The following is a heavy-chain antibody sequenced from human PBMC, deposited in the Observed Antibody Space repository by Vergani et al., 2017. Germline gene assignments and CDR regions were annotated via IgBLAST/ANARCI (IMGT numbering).Heavy chain of an antibody. V-gene: IGHV3-30-3*01. J-gene: IGHJ6*03. CDR1: RFTFSSYA. Sequence: QVQLVESGGGVVQPGRSLRLSCAASRFTFSSYAMHWVRQAPGKGLEWVAVISYDGSNKYYADSVKGRFTISRDNSKNTLYLQMNSLRAEDMAVYYCARSDSSRYYYYMDVWGKGP. D-gene: IGHD4-11*01. CDR3: ARSDSSRYYYYMDV. CDR2: ISYDGSNK.